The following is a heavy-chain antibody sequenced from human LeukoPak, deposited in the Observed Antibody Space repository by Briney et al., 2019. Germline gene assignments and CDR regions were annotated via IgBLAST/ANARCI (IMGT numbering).Heavy chain of an antibody. CDR3: ARELPREVTLDY. J-gene: IGHJ4*01. D-gene: IGHD2-21*02. CDR2: IFTDGSTT. CDR1: KFNFFSYG. Sequence: GGSLRLSCVASKFNFFSYGMQWVRQALGKGLVWVSRIFTDGSTTSYADSVKGRFTISRDNARNTLYLQMNSLRVEDTAVYYCARELPREVTLDYWGQGTLVTVSP. V-gene: IGHV3-74*01.